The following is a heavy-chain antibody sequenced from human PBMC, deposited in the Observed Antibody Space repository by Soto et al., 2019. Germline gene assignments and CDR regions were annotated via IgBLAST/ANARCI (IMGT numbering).Heavy chain of an antibody. Sequence: GGSLRLSCAASGFTFSDYYMSWIRQAPGKGLEWVSYISSSGSTIYYADSVKGRFTISRDNAKNSLYLQMNSLRAEDTAVYYCARDLLGYCSSTICSYRKYYYGMDVWGQGTTVTVSS. CDR2: ISSSGSTI. CDR1: GFTFSDYY. CDR3: ARDLLGYCSSTICSYRKYYYGMDV. J-gene: IGHJ6*02. D-gene: IGHD2-2*01. V-gene: IGHV3-11*01.